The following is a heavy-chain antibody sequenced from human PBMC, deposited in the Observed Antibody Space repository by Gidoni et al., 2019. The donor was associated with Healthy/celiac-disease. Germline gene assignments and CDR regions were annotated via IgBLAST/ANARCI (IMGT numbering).Heavy chain of an antibody. J-gene: IGHJ6*04. CDR3: AKDWENVLLWFGGPV. D-gene: IGHD3-10*01. Sequence: FTISRDNSKNTLYLQMNSLRAEDTAVYYCAKDWENVLLWFGGPVWGKGTTVTVSS. V-gene: IGHV3-23*01.